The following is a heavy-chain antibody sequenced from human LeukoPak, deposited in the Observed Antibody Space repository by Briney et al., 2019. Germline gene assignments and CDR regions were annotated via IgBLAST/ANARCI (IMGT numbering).Heavy chain of an antibody. CDR3: ARKAVGGAFDV. V-gene: IGHV6-1*01. J-gene: IGHJ3*01. Sequence: SQTLSLTCAISGDSVSSNSAAGNWTRQSPSRGLEWLRKTYYRSKWYSDYAVSVKSRIAINPDTSKNQFSLQLNSVTPEGTAVYYCARKAVGGAFDVWGQGTMVTVSS. D-gene: IGHD3-16*01. CDR2: TYYRSKWYS. CDR1: GDSVSSNSAA.